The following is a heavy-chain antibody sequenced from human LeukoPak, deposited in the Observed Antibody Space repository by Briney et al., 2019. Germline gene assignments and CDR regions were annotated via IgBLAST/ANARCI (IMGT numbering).Heavy chain of an antibody. Sequence: GGSLRLSCAASGFTFSSCAMSWVRQAPGKGLEWVSGISGSGVSTYCADSVKGRFTISRDNSKNTLYLQMSSLRAEDTAVYYCAKIPQTTSVGYFDYWGQGNLVTVSS. CDR1: GFTFSSCA. D-gene: IGHD4-17*01. V-gene: IGHV3-23*01. CDR3: AKIPQTTSVGYFDY. CDR2: ISGSGVST. J-gene: IGHJ4*02.